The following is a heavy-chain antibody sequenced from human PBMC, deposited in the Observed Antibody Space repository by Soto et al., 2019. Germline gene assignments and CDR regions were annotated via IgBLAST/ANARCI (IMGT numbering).Heavy chain of an antibody. V-gene: IGHV4-59*01. CDR3: ARVRPHILTGYYSRRSSWFDP. CDR2: VFHTGST. J-gene: IGHJ5*02. D-gene: IGHD3-9*01. CDR1: GGSISSNY. Sequence: SETLSLSCIISGGSISSNYWSWIRQSPGKGLEWIGYVFHTGSTRYNPSLKSRVAISVDMSKNQFSLNLTSVTAADTAVYYCARVRPHILTGYYSRRSSWFDPWGQGTLVTVS.